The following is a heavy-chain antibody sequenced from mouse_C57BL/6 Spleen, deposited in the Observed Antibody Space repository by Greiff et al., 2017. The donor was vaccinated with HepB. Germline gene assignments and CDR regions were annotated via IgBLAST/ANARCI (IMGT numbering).Heavy chain of an antibody. CDR2: IDPSVSYT. J-gene: IGHJ2*01. V-gene: IGHV1-59*01. Sequence: QVQLQQPGAELVRPGTSVKLSCKASGYTFTSYWMHWVKQRPGQGLEWIGVIDPSVSYTNYNQKFKGKATLTVDTSSSTADMQLSSLTSEDSAVYYCAREDYWGQGTTLTVSS. CDR3: AREDY. CDR1: GYTFTSYW.